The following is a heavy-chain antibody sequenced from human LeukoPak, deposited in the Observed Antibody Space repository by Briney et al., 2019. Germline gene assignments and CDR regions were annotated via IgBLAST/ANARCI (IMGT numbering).Heavy chain of an antibody. V-gene: IGHV3-7*01. Sequence: PGGSLRLSCAASRFTLSTYWMSWVRQAPGKGLEWVAHIKQDGSQEYYVDSVKGRFTISRDSAKNSLYLQMNSLRAEDTAVYYCARDGFGTGSNWGQGTLVTVSS. D-gene: IGHD3-16*01. CDR1: RFTLSTYW. J-gene: IGHJ4*02. CDR2: IKQDGSQE. CDR3: ARDGFGTGSN.